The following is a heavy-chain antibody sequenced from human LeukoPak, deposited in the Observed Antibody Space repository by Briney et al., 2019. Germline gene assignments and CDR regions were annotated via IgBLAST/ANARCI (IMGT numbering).Heavy chain of an antibody. J-gene: IGHJ3*02. CDR3: ARALDSSGYYEPIDAFDI. V-gene: IGHV4-59*01. Sequence: PSETLSLTCTVSGGSISSYYWSWIRQPPGKGLEWIGYIYYSGSTNYNPSLKSRVTISVDTSRNQFSLKLSSVTAADTAVYYCARALDSSGYYEPIDAFDIWGQGTMVTVSS. D-gene: IGHD3-22*01. CDR2: IYYSGST. CDR1: GGSISSYY.